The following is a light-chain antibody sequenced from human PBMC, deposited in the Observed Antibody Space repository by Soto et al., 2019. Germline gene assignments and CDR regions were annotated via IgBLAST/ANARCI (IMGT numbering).Light chain of an antibody. J-gene: IGKJ4*01. CDR1: QTISPH. CDR3: QKYDNAPLT. Sequence: DIQMTQAPSSLSASVGEKATITCRPRQTISPHLAWYQQKPGKVPKLLISSAYTLQSGVPPRFSGSGSGTDFTLTISSLQPEDVATYYCQKYDNAPLTFGGGTKVEIK. V-gene: IGKV1-27*01. CDR2: SAY.